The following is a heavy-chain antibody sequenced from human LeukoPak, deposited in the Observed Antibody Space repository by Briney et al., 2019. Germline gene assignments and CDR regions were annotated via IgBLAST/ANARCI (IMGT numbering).Heavy chain of an antibody. Sequence: GGSLRLSCAASGFTFSNYAMHWVRQAPGKGLEWVALISYDGSNKYYADSVKGRFTISRDNSKNTLYLQMNSLRAGDKAVYYCAKGLSMVATTGFDYWGQGTLVTVSS. CDR1: GFTFSNYA. V-gene: IGHV3-30*18. CDR3: AKGLSMVATTGFDY. CDR2: ISYDGSNK. D-gene: IGHD5-12*01. J-gene: IGHJ4*02.